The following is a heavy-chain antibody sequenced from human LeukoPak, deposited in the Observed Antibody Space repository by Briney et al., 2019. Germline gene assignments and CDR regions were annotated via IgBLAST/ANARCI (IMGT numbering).Heavy chain of an antibody. V-gene: IGHV3-15*01. CDR3: ATDFYDST. CDR2: IRSNSDGGTI. D-gene: IGHD3-22*01. CDR1: GFTFSSYA. Sequence: GGPLRLSCAASGFTFSSYAMSWVRQAPGKGLEWVGRIRSNSDGGTIDYAAPVKGRCTLSRDDSKTTLYLQMNSLQTEDTAVYYCATDFYDSTWGQGTLVTVSS. J-gene: IGHJ5*02.